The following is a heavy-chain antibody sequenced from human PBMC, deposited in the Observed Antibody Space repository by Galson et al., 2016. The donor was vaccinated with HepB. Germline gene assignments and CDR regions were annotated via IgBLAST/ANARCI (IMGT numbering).Heavy chain of an antibody. V-gene: IGHV3-23*01. Sequence: VRQAPGRGLDRVSSIDSGGGGRTYYADSVKGRFIISRDNSKTALYLQMNSLRAEDTAVYYCAKGGFRLLDTWGQGTLVTVSS. J-gene: IGHJ5*02. CDR3: AKGGFRLLDT. CDR2: IDSGGGGRT. D-gene: IGHD3-10*01.